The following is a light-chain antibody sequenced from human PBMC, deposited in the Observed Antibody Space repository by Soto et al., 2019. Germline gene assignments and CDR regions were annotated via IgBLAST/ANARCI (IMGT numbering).Light chain of an antibody. CDR1: QSVSSN. V-gene: IGKV3-15*01. J-gene: IGKJ2*01. Sequence: EIVMTQSPATLSVSPGERATLSCRASQSVSSNLAWYQQKPGQAPRLLIYGASTRATGIPARFSGSGSGTEFNLTISSLQSEYLAVYYCQQYNNWPPYTFGQGTKLEIK. CDR3: QQYNNWPPYT. CDR2: GAS.